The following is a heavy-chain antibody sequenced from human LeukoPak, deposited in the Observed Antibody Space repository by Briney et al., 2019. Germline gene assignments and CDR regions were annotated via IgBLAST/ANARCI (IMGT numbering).Heavy chain of an antibody. Sequence: PSETLSLTCTVSGGSISSYYWSWIRQPPGKGLEWIGDIYYSGSTNYNPSLKSRVTISVDKSKNQFSLKLSSVTAADTDVYYCAGVYCSGGSCYSGYWGRGTLVTVFS. CDR1: GGSISSYY. D-gene: IGHD2-15*01. J-gene: IGHJ4*02. CDR3: AGVYCSGGSCYSGY. V-gene: IGHV4-59*01. CDR2: IYYSGST.